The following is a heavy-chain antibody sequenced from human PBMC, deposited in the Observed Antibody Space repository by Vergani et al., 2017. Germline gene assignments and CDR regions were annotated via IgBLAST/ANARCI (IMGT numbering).Heavy chain of an antibody. CDR2: IRYDGSNK. Sequence: QVQLVESGGGVVQPGGSLRLSCAVSGFTFRSYGMHWVRQAPGKGLEWVAFIRYDGSNKFYADFVKGRFTISRDNSKNTVFLQMHSLRAEDTAIYYCVKEKIDLGSYFFDSWGHGILVTVSS. D-gene: IGHD2/OR15-2a*01. CDR3: VKEKIDLGSYFFDS. CDR1: GFTFRSYG. J-gene: IGHJ4*01. V-gene: IGHV3-30*02.